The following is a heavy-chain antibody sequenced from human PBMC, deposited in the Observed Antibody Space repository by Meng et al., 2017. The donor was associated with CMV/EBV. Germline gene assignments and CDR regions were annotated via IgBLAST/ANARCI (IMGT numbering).Heavy chain of an antibody. J-gene: IGHJ4*02. D-gene: IGHD6-6*01. CDR2: IKQDGSEK. CDR1: GFTFSSYW. Sequence: GESLKISCAASGFTFSSYWMSWVRQAPGKGLEWVANIKQDGSEKDYVDSVKGRFTISRDNAKNSLYLQMNSLRTEDTAVYYCARKGGGSSPAFFDYWGQGTLVTVSS. V-gene: IGHV3-7*01. CDR3: ARKGGGSSPAFFDY.